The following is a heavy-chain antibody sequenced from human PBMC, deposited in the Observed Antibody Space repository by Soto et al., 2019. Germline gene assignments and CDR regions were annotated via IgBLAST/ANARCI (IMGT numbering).Heavy chain of an antibody. CDR3: ARGRTVRNYADDSSDYFYFFDY. D-gene: IGHD3-22*01. J-gene: IGHJ4*02. CDR1: GDSMSTFY. Sequence: ETVSLTCTVSGDSMSTFYWGWMRQSPGKELEWIGYVYYTGSTNYNPSLKSRVTISVDRSKNQFSLKLTSANAADTAVYYCARGRTVRNYADDSSDYFYFFDYWGQGTQVTVSS. CDR2: VYYTGST. V-gene: IGHV4-59*01.